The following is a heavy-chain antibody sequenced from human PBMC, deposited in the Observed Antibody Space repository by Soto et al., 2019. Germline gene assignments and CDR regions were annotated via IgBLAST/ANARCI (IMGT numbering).Heavy chain of an antibody. CDR1: GFTFSSYW. J-gene: IGHJ4*02. V-gene: IGHV3-74*01. Sequence: EVQLVESGGGLVQPGGSLRLSCAASGFTFSSYWMHWVRQAPGKGLVWVSRINSDGSSTSYADSVKGRFTISRDNAKNTPYLQMNSLRAEGTAVYYCARPRPYCGGDCPDSWGQGTLVTVSS. CDR3: ARPRPYCGGDCPDS. D-gene: IGHD2-21*02. CDR2: INSDGSST.